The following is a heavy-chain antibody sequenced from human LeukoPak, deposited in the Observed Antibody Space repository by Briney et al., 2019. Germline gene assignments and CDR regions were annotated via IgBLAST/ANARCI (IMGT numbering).Heavy chain of an antibody. CDR2: INPSGGST. CDR3: ARPPFLYGSGSYSHYGMDV. V-gene: IGHV1-46*01. Sequence: GASVKVSCKASGYTFTSYYMHWVRQAPGQGLEWMGIINPSGGSTSYAQKFQGRVTMTRDTSTSTVYMELSGLRSEDTAVYYCARPPFLYGSGSYSHYGMDVWGQGTTVTVSS. CDR1: GYTFTSYY. D-gene: IGHD3-10*01. J-gene: IGHJ6*02.